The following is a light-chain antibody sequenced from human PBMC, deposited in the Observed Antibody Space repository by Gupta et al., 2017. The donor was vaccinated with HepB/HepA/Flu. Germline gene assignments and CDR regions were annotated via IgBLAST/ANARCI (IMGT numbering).Light chain of an antibody. Sequence: ESVLTQSPATLSLSPGERATLSCRASQSVGRYLAWYQQKPGQAPRLLIYDASIRATGIPARFSGSESGTDFTHTISSLEPEDVAVYYCKQRTNWTFGQGTKVEIK. V-gene: IGKV3-11*01. CDR1: QSVGRY. CDR3: KQRTNWT. J-gene: IGKJ1*01. CDR2: DAS.